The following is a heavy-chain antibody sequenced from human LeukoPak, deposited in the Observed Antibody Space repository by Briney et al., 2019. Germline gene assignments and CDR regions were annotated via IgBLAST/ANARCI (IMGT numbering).Heavy chain of an antibody. CDR1: GGTFSSYA. CDR3: ARVLSMGVPAAINWFDP. D-gene: IGHD2-2*02. V-gene: IGHV1-69*13. CDR2: IIPIFGTA. Sequence: SVKVSSKASGGTFSSYAISWVRQAPGQGLEWMGGIIPIFGTANYAQKFQGRVTITADESTSTAYMELSSLRSEDTAVYYCARVLSMGVPAAINWFDPWGQGTLVTVSS. J-gene: IGHJ5*02.